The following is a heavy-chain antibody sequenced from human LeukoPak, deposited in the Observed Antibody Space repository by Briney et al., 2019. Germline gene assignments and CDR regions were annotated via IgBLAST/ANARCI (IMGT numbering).Heavy chain of an antibody. CDR1: GYTFTSYG. D-gene: IGHD3-3*01. CDR2: ISAYNGNT. Sequence: GASVKVSCKASGYTFTSYGISWVRQAPGQGLEWTGWISAYNGNTNYAQKLQGRVTMTTDTSTSTAYMELRSLRSDDTAVYYCAREPMSTNSYYDFWSGYYTRDAFDIWGQGTMVTVSS. CDR3: AREPMSTNSYYDFWSGYYTRDAFDI. J-gene: IGHJ3*02. V-gene: IGHV1-18*01.